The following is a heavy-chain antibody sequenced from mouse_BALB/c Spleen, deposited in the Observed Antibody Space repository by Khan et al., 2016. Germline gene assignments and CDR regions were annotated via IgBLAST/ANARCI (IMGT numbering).Heavy chain of an antibody. CDR3: ARALYARFAY. J-gene: IGHJ3*01. CDR2: INPNNGGT. CDR1: GYTFTDYN. D-gene: IGHD2-3*01. V-gene: IGHV1-18*01. Sequence: VRLQQSGPELVKPGASVKIPCKASGYTFTDYNMDWGKQSHGKSLEGIGDINPNNGGTIYNQTFKGKATLTVDKSSSTAYMELRCVTSEDTAVXYCARALYARFAYWGQGTLVTVSA.